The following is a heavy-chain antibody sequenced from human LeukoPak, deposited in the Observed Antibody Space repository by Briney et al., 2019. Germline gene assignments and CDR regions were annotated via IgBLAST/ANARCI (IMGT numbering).Heavy chain of an antibody. V-gene: IGHV4-59*01. CDR1: GGSISSYY. J-gene: IGHJ6*03. CDR2: IYYSGST. Sequence: SETLSLTCTVSGGSISSYYWSWIRQPPGKGLEWIGYIYYSGSTNYNPSLKSRVTISVDTSKNQFSLKLSSVTAADTAVYYYARGGPRYYYYMDVWGKGTTVTVSS. CDR3: ARGGPRYYYYMDV.